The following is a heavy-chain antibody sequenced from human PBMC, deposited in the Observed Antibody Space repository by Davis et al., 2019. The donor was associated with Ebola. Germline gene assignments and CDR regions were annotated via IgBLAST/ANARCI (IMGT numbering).Heavy chain of an antibody. CDR2: IKQDGSEK. CDR1: GFTFSSYW. Sequence: GESLKISCAASGFTFSSYWMSWVRQAPGKGLEWVANIKQDGSEKYYVDSVKGRFTISRDNAKNSLYLQMNSLRAEDTAVYYCVFGIAAAGTGTFDYWGQGTLVTVSS. V-gene: IGHV3-7*01. J-gene: IGHJ4*02. CDR3: VFGIAAAGTGTFDY. D-gene: IGHD6-13*01.